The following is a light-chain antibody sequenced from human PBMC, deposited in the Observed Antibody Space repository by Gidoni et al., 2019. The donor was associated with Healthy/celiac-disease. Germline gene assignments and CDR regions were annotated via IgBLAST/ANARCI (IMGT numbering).Light chain of an antibody. V-gene: IGLV3-19*01. CDR2: GKN. Sequence: SSELTQDPAVSVALGQTVRITCHGDSLRSYYASWYQQKPGQAPVLVIYGKNKRPSGIPDRFFGSSSGNTASLTITGAQAEDEADYYCNSRDSSGNHLWVFGGGTKLTVL. CDR3: NSRDSSGNHLWV. CDR1: SLRSYY. J-gene: IGLJ3*02.